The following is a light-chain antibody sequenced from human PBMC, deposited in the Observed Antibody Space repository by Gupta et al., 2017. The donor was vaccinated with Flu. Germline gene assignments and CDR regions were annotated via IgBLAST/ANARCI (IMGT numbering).Light chain of an antibody. V-gene: IGKV1-33*01. CDR1: HDISHY. CDR3: QQDDTLPLT. Sequence: DVQMTQSPSSLSASVGHRVTITFQASHDISHYLNWHQHKPGKAPRLRIYDASKLEIGVPSRFSGSGSGIHFSLTINRLQPEDIATYYGQQDDTLPLTFGDGTKVEIK. J-gene: IGKJ4*01. CDR2: DAS.